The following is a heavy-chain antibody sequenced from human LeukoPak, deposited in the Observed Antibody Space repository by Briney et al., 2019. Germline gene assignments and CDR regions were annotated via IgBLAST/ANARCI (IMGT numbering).Heavy chain of an antibody. CDR2: IKQDGSEK. J-gene: IGHJ4*02. CDR1: GFTFSSYA. V-gene: IGHV3-7*01. CDR3: ARDRRSALKWQGSGVFDY. Sequence: GGSLRLSCAASGFTFSSYAMSWVRQAPGKGLEWVANIKQDGSEKYYVDSVKGRFTISRDNAKNSLYLQMNSLRAEDTAVYYCARDRRSALKWQGSGVFDYWGQGTLVTVSS. D-gene: IGHD2-15*01.